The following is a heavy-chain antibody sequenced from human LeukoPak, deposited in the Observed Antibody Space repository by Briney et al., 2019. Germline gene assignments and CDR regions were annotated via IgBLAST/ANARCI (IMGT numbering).Heavy chain of an antibody. V-gene: IGHV4-4*07. CDR1: GGSISSYY. J-gene: IGHJ5*02. CDR3: ARGAHHYDSSGYLFEP. Sequence: SETLSLTCTVSGGSISSYYWSWIRQPAGKGLEWIGRVYTSGSTNYNPSLKSRVTMSVDTSKNQFSLKLSSVTAADTAVYYCARGAHHYDSSGYLFEPWGQGTLVTVSS. D-gene: IGHD3-22*01. CDR2: VYTSGST.